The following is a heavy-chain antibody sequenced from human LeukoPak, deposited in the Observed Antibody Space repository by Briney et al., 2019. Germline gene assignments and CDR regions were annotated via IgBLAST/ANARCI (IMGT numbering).Heavy chain of an antibody. Sequence: KPSETLSLTCAVYGGSFSGYYWSWIRQPPGKGLEWIGEINHSGSTNYNPSLKSRVTISVDTSKNQFSLKLSSVAAADTAVYYCARASLDIYYILPGAIGYWGQGTLVTVSS. CDR1: GGSFSGYY. CDR2: INHSGST. D-gene: IGHD3-9*01. CDR3: ARASLDIYYILPGAIGY. V-gene: IGHV4-34*01. J-gene: IGHJ4*02.